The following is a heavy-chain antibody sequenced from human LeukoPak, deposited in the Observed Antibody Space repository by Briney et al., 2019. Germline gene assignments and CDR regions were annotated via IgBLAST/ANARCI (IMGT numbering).Heavy chain of an antibody. CDR1: GYSFTIYW. Sequence: ESLKISCKGSGYSFTIYWIGWVRQMPGKGLEWMGIIYPGDSDTRYSPSFQGQVTISADKSISTAYLQWSSLKASDTAMYYCARHSHSSSWYYYYYGMDVWGQGTTVTVSS. D-gene: IGHD6-13*01. CDR2: IYPGDSDT. J-gene: IGHJ6*02. CDR3: ARHSHSSSWYYYYYGMDV. V-gene: IGHV5-51*01.